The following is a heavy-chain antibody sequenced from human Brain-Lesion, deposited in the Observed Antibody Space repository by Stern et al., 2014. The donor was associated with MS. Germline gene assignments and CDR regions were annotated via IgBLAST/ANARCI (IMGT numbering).Heavy chain of an antibody. CDR3: ARDQRGITIFGVVTDYYYLGMDV. D-gene: IGHD3-3*01. CDR1: GYIFTGYY. CDR2: INPTTGGT. J-gene: IGHJ6*02. Sequence: VHLVESGAEVKKPGASVKVSCKTSGYIFTGYYIHWVRQAPGQGLEWMEWINPTTGGTKYAQKFQGRVTMSRDTSISTAYVELSSLTSDDTAVYYCARDQRGITIFGVVTDYYYLGMDVWGQGTTVTVSS. V-gene: IGHV1-2*02.